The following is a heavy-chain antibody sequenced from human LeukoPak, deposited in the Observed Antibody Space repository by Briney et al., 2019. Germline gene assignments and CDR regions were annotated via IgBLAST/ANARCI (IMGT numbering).Heavy chain of an antibody. CDR2: IYYSGST. J-gene: IGHJ6*03. V-gene: IGHV4-39*07. Sequence: SETLSLTCTVSGGSISSSSYYWGWIRQPPGKGLEWIGSIYYSGSTYYNPPLKSRVTISVDTSKNQFSLKLSSVTAADTAVYYCAREAPYDFWSGYYLDDTYYYYMDVWGKGTTVTVSS. CDR1: GGSISSSSYY. CDR3: AREAPYDFWSGYYLDDTYYYYMDV. D-gene: IGHD3-3*01.